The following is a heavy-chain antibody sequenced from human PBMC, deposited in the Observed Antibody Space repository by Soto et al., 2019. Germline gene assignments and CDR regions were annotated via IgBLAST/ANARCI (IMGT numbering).Heavy chain of an antibody. CDR1: GGSISSGGYS. Sequence: QLQLQESGSRLVRPSQTLSLTCAVSGGSISSGGYSWTWIRQPPGKGLEWVGHTYHTGTAYYSPSLMSRVSMSVDTSKHQCSLQLTSATAADTAVYYCARARRSYYSAGRGLDFWGQGTLVTVSS. CDR2: TYHTGTA. CDR3: ARARRSYYSAGRGLDF. J-gene: IGHJ4*02. V-gene: IGHV4-30-2*01. D-gene: IGHD3-16*01.